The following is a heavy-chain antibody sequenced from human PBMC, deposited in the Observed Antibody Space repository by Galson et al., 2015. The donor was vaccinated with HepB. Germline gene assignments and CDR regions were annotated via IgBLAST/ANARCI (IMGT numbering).Heavy chain of an antibody. CDR2: IYWDGDK. Sequence: PELVKPTQTLTLTCTFSGFSLSTSGVGVGWIRQPPGKDLDWLALIYWDGDKRYSPSLKSRLSITEDTSKNRVVLTVTNVDPMDTATYYCAHTGGESYAFDYWGQGSLVTVSS. J-gene: IGHJ4*02. CDR3: AHTGGESYAFDY. V-gene: IGHV2-5*02. CDR1: GFSLSTSGVG. D-gene: IGHD2-21*01.